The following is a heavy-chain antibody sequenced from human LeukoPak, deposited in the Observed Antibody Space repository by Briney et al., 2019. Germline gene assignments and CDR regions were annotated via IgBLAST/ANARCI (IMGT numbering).Heavy chain of an antibody. V-gene: IGHV6-1*01. CDR3: VSGGDWGFGWYFDV. CDR1: GDSVSCNSGS. D-gene: IGHD7-27*01. Sequence: SQTLSLTCAISGDSVSCNSGSWSWIRQSPSRGPEWLGRIYYRSRWHYEYAVSVQNRISISPDTTKNQFSLQLNSMSPDDSAVYYCVSGGDWGFGWYFDVWGRGALVTVSS. J-gene: IGHJ2*01. CDR2: IYYRSRWHY.